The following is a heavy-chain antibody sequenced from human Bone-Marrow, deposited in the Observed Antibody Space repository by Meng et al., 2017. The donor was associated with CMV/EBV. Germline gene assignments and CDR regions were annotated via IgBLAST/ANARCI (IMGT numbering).Heavy chain of an antibody. CDR2: ISNSRSTI. J-gene: IGHJ4*02. V-gene: IGHV3-48*01. CDR1: GFTFSSYD. D-gene: IGHD3-10*01. CDR3: ARDLAGRDDY. Sequence: GEFLKISCAASGFTFSSYDMNWVRQAPGKGLEWVSYISNSRSTIYYADSVKGRFTISRDNSKNTLYLQMNSLRAEDTAVYYCARDLAGRDDYWGPGTLVTVSS.